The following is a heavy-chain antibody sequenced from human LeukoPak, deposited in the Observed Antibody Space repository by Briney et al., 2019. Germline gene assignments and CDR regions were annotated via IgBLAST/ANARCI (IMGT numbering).Heavy chain of an antibody. J-gene: IGHJ4*02. D-gene: IGHD3-22*01. CDR3: ARGTNYYDSSGYYLYYFEY. CDR1: GYTFTSYY. Sequence: ASVKVSCKASGYTFTSYYMHWVRQAPGQGLEWMGWINPNSGGTNYAQKFQGRVTMTRDTPISTAYMELSSVTSDDTAVYYCARGTNYYDSSGYYLYYFEYWGQGTLVTVSS. V-gene: IGHV1-2*02. CDR2: INPNSGGT.